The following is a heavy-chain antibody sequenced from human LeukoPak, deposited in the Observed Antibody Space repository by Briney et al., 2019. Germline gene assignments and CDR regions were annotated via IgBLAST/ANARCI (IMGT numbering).Heavy chain of an antibody. CDR3: ARTFALYYDSPIDY. J-gene: IGHJ4*02. CDR1: GFTFSTFS. Sequence: PGGSLRLSCAASGFTFSTFSMNWVRQAPGKGLEWVSYISDSSSTIYYAESVKGRFTISRDNAKNSLYLQMNSLRAEDTALYHCARTFALYYDSPIDYWGQGTLVTVSS. D-gene: IGHD3-22*01. CDR2: ISDSSSTI. V-gene: IGHV3-48*04.